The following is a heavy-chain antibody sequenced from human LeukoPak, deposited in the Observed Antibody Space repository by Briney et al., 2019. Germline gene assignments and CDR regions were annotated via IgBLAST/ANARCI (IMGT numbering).Heavy chain of an antibody. CDR3: ARGKNYYDSSSLFGY. D-gene: IGHD3-22*01. Sequence: GASVKVSCKASGYTFTTYGISWVRQAPGQGLEWMGWIDAYNGNTKYAQKLQGRVSMTTDTSTSTAYMELRSLRSDDTAVYYCARGKNYYDSSSLFGYWGQGTLVTVSS. CDR2: IDAYNGNT. CDR1: GYTFTTYG. J-gene: IGHJ4*02. V-gene: IGHV1-18*01.